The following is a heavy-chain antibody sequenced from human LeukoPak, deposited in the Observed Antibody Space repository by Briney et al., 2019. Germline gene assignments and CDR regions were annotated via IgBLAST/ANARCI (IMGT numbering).Heavy chain of an antibody. CDR3: ARRQTLTTVTTNLYYFDY. Sequence: SETLSLTCAFSGHSISSGYYWGWIRQPPGKGLEWIGSIYHSGSTYYNPSLKSRVNISVDTSKNQFSLKLSSVTAADTAVYYCARRQTLTTVTTNLYYFDYWGQGTLVTVSS. V-gene: IGHV4-38-2*01. J-gene: IGHJ4*02. CDR1: GHSISSGYY. CDR2: IYHSGST. D-gene: IGHD4-11*01.